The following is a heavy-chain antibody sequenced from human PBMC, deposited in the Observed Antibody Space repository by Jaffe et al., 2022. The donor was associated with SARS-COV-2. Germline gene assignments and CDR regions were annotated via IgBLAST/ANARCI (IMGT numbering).Heavy chain of an antibody. CDR1: GFTFTNAW. CDR3: SSWHCSGGICFQHY. CDR2: IKTKSDGATT. V-gene: IGHV3-15*01. D-gene: IGHD2-15*01. J-gene: IGHJ4*02. Sequence: EVQLVESGGGLVTPGGSLRLSCAVSGFTFTNAWMHWVRQAPGKGLDWVGRIKTKSDGATTDYAAPVEGRFTISRDDSKYTVSLQMNSLTTEDTGIYYCSSWHCSGGICFQHYWGQGTLVTVSS.